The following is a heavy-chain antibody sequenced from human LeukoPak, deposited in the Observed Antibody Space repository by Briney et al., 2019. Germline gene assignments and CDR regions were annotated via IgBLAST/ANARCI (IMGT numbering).Heavy chain of an antibody. J-gene: IGHJ4*02. V-gene: IGHV3-53*05. CDR3: TRDLTGTTWSENDY. D-gene: IGHD6-13*01. Sequence: GGSRRLSCEVSGISVTGSYMSGVRQAPGKGLEWVSFIYSGDRTYYAESVKGRFTISRDTSKNTLYLQMNNLRADDTARYYCTRDLTGTTWSENDYWGQGTLVTISS. CDR2: IYSGDRT. CDR1: GISVTGSY.